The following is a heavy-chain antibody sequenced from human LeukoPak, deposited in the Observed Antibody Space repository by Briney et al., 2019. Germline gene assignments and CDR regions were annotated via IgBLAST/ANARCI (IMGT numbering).Heavy chain of an antibody. D-gene: IGHD6-13*01. J-gene: IGHJ4*02. Sequence: SETLSLTCAVYNGSFSGYYWSWIRQPPGKGLEWIGEINHSESTNYNPSLKSRVTISVDTSKNQFSLKLSSVTAADTAVYYCARENSLGSSWIVFDYWGQGTLVTVSS. CDR1: NGSFSGYY. CDR2: INHSEST. CDR3: ARENSLGSSWIVFDY. V-gene: IGHV4-34*01.